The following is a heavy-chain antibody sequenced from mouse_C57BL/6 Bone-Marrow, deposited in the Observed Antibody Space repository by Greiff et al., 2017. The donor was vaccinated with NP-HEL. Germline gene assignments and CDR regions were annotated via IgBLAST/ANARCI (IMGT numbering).Heavy chain of an antibody. Sequence: DVKLVESGGGLVKPGGSLKLSCAASGFTFSSYTMSWVRQTPEKRLEWVATISGGGGNTYYPDSVKGRFTISRDNAKNTLYLQMSSLRSEDTALYYCARQRRGYYGMGYWGQGTTLTVSS. D-gene: IGHD1-1*01. CDR3: ARQRRGYYGMGY. CDR1: GFTFSSYT. J-gene: IGHJ2*01. V-gene: IGHV5-9*01. CDR2: ISGGGGNT.